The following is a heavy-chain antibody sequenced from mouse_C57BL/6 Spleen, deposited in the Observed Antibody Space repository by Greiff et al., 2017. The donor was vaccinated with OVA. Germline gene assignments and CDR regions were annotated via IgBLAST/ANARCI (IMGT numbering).Heavy chain of an antibody. CDR3: ARMPIYYGYADYAMDY. D-gene: IGHD2-2*01. J-gene: IGHJ4*01. CDR2: INPSNGGT. CDR1: GYTFTSYW. V-gene: IGHV1-53*01. Sequence: QVQLQQPGTELVKPGASVKLSCKASGYTFTSYWMHWVKQRPGQGLEWIGNINPSNGGTNYNEKFKSKATLTVDKSSSTAYMQLSSLTSEDSAVYYCARMPIYYGYADYAMDYWGQGTSVTVSS.